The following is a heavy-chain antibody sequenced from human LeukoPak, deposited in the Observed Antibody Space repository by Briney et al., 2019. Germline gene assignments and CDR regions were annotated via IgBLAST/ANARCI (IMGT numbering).Heavy chain of an antibody. CDR3: AREAEITRFDY. CDR1: GDSVSTNSVA. D-gene: IGHD5-24*01. Sequence: SQTLSRTCAISGDSVSTNSVAWNWIRQTPSRGLEWLGRTSYRSKWYNDYAVSVKSRITITPDTPNNQFSLQLNSVTPEDTAVYYCAREAEITRFDYWGQGTLVTVSS. V-gene: IGHV6-1*01. J-gene: IGHJ4*02. CDR2: TSYRSKWYN.